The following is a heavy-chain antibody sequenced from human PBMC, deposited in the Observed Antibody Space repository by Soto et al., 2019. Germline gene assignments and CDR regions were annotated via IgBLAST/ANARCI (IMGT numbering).Heavy chain of an antibody. D-gene: IGHD6-13*01. V-gene: IGHV3-49*03. CDR3: TRGIAAAGRDY. CDR2: IRSKAYGGTT. CDR1: GFTFGDYA. J-gene: IGHJ4*02. Sequence: SLRLSCTASGFTFGDYAMSWFRQAPGKGLAWVGFIRSKAYGGTTEYAASVKGRFTISRDDSKSIAYLQMNSLKTEDTAVYYCTRGIAAAGRDYWGQGTLVTVSS.